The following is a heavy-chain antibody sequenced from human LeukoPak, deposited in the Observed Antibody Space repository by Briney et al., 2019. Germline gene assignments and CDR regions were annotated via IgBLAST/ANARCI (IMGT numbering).Heavy chain of an antibody. CDR2: INQEVGET. CDR3: ARDRSTSGRQY. Sequence: PRGSLRLSCAPSLFTSSSSWMASVRQVPGKGPEWVANINQEVGETHNVDSLRGRFTVSRDNAKNSLYLQMNTLRAEDTAVYYCARDRSTSGRQYWGQGTLVTVSS. V-gene: IGHV3-7*01. CDR1: LFTSSSSW. D-gene: IGHD3-10*01. J-gene: IGHJ4*02.